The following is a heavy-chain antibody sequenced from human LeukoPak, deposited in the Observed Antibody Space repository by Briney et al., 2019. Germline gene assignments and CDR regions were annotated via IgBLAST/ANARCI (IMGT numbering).Heavy chain of an antibody. J-gene: IGHJ6*03. V-gene: IGHV3-64*02. CDR1: GFTLSSFS. CDR3: ASTTRGGTYYYYMDV. Sequence: PGGSLRLSCAASGFTLSSFSMHWVRQSPGRGLEYVSAINYKGGTTYYADSVKGRFTISRDNSKNTLYLQMNSLRAEDTAVYYCASTTRGGTYYYYMDVWGKGTTVTISS. CDR2: INYKGGTT. D-gene: IGHD1-1*01.